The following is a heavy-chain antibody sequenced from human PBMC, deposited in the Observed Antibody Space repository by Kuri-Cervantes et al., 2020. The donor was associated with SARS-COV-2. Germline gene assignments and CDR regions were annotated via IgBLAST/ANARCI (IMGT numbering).Heavy chain of an antibody. J-gene: IGHJ4*02. CDR1: GGSISSGDYY. D-gene: IGHD4-23*01. V-gene: IGHV4-30-4*08. CDR3: AREITGARLRWRRVDY. CDR2: IYYSGST. Sequence: SETLSLTCTVSGGSISSGDYYWSWIRQPPGKGLEWIGYIYYSGSTYYNPSLKSRVTISVDTSKNQFSLKLSSVTAADTAVYYCAREITGARLRWRRVDYWGQGTLVTVSS.